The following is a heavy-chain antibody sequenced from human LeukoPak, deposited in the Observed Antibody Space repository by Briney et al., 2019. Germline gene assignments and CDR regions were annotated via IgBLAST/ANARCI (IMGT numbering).Heavy chain of an antibody. CDR3: ARDGSGYDYPHYDY. Sequence: PGGSLRLPCAASGFTFSSYEIHWVRQSPGRGLEWVSYIRSSSSTIYYADSVKGRFTISRDNAKNSLYLQMNSLRAEDTALYYCARDGSGYDYPHYDYWGQGTLVTVSS. CDR1: GFTFSSYE. D-gene: IGHD5-12*01. CDR2: IRSSSSTI. V-gene: IGHV3-48*03. J-gene: IGHJ4*02.